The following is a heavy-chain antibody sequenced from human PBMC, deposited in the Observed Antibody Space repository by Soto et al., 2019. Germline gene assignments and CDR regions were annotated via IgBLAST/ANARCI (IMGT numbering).Heavy chain of an antibody. V-gene: IGHV2-5*02. Sequence: QITLKESGPTLVKPTQTLTLTCTFSGSSLSTSGVGVGWIRPPPGKALEWLELIYWADDKRYSPSLKSSLTITNDTSKNPVGLTMTNMDPVDTATYYCAHRTEYRSSWHPYYYYGMDVWVQGTTVTVSS. D-gene: IGHD6-13*01. CDR3: AHRTEYRSSWHPYYYYGMDV. CDR1: GSSLSTSGVG. CDR2: IYWADDK. J-gene: IGHJ6*02.